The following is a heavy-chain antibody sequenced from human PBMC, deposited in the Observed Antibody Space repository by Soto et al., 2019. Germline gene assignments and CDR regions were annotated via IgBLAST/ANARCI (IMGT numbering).Heavy chain of an antibody. D-gene: IGHD3-22*01. CDR2: IIPIFGTA. CDR1: GGTFSSYA. J-gene: IGHJ6*02. V-gene: IGHV1-69*01. CDR3: ARGQYYYDSSGYYSRRYYYYYGMDV. Sequence: QVQLVQSGAEVQKPGSSVKVSCKASGGTFSSYAISWVRQAPGQGLEWMGGIIPIFGTANYAQKFQGRVTITADESTSSAYMELSSLRSEDTAVYYCARGQYYYDSSGYYSRRYYYYYGMDVWGQGTTVTVSS.